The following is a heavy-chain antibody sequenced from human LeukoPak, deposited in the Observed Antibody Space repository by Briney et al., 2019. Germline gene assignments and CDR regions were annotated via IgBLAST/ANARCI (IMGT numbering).Heavy chain of an antibody. D-gene: IGHD2-8*02. Sequence: AGGSLRLSCAASGFTFSSYSMNWVRPAPGKGLEWVSYIGTSSSTIYYADSVKGRFTISRDNAKNSLYLQMNSLRDEDTAVYWCASGRWDTGGLHGLDVWGQGTTVTVSS. CDR3: ASGRWDTGGLHGLDV. CDR1: GFTFSSYS. J-gene: IGHJ6*02. CDR2: IGTSSSTI. V-gene: IGHV3-48*02.